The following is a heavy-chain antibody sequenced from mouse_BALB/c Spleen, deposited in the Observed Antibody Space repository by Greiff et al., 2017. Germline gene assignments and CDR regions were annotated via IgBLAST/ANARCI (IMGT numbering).Heavy chain of an antibody. CDR1: GYSITSDYA. J-gene: IGHJ3*01. Sequence: EVKLMESGPGLVKPSQSLSLTCTVTGYSITSDYAWNWIRQFPGNKLEWMGYISYSGSTSYNPSLKSRISITRDTSKNQFFLQLNSVTTEDTATYYCARRGYYAWFAHWGQGTLVTVSA. V-gene: IGHV3-2*02. D-gene: IGHD2-3*01. CDR2: ISYSGST. CDR3: ARRGYYAWFAH.